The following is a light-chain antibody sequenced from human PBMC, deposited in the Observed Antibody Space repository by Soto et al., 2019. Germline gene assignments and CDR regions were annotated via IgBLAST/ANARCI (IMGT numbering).Light chain of an antibody. Sequence: DIQMTQSPSTLSASVGDRVTITCRASQTITRWMAWYQQKPGKAPKLLIYDASSLESGTPSRFSGRRSGTQFTLTINGLQPDDFANYYCQQYDNYKPLTFGGGTKVDIK. V-gene: IGKV1-5*01. J-gene: IGKJ4*01. CDR1: QTITRW. CDR2: DAS. CDR3: QQYDNYKPLT.